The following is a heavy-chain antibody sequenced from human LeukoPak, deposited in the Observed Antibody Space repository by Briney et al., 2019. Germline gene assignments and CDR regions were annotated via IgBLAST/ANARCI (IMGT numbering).Heavy chain of an antibody. CDR3: ARDLYYDSSGPYRY. D-gene: IGHD3-22*01. J-gene: IGHJ4*02. CDR2: IKQDGGEK. Sequence: PGGSLRLSCAASGFTFSSFWMSWVRQAPGKGLEWVANIKQDGGEKSHVDSVKGRFTIPRDNAKNSLYLQMNSLRAEDTAVYYCARDLYYDSSGPYRYWGQGTLVTVSS. V-gene: IGHV3-7*01. CDR1: GFTFSSFW.